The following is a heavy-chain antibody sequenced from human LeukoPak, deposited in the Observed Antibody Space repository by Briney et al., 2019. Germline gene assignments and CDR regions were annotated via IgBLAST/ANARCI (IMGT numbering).Heavy chain of an antibody. V-gene: IGHV4-34*01. CDR3: ARVGDLFGAHRVRGLPPDYYYMDV. Sequence: SETLSLTCAPSGGSITDYYYNWVRQPPGKGLEWIGEINHSGSTTYNPSLKSRVIIAVDTSKNQFSLKLTSVTAADTAVYYCARVGDLFGAHRVRGLPPDYYYMDVWGKGTTVTVSS. J-gene: IGHJ6*03. D-gene: IGHD3-10*01. CDR1: GGSITDYY. CDR2: INHSGST.